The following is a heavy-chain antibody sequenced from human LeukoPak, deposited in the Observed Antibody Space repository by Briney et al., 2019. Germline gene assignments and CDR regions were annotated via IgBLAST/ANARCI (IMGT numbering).Heavy chain of an antibody. CDR3: ARDRGLYYYYYYMDV. D-gene: IGHD3-10*01. CDR1: GYTFTGYY. J-gene: IGHJ6*03. CDR2: INPNSGST. V-gene: IGHV1-2*02. Sequence: ASVKVSCKASGYTFTGYYMHWVRQAPGQGLEWMGWINPNSGSTNYAQKFQGRVTMTRDTSISTAYMELSRLRSDDTAVYYCARDRGLYYYYYYMDVWGKGTTVTVSS.